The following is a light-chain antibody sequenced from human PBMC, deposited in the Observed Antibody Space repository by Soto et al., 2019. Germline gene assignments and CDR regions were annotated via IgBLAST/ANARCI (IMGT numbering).Light chain of an antibody. CDR3: QTWGTGIQV. Sequence: QPVLTQSPSASASLGASVKLTCTLSSGPSSYASAWHQQQPEKGPRYLMKLNSDGSHSKGDGIPDRFSGSSSGAERYLTISSLQSEDEADYYCQTWGTGIQVFGGGTKLTVL. CDR1: SGPSSYA. CDR2: LNSDGSH. J-gene: IGLJ3*02. V-gene: IGLV4-69*01.